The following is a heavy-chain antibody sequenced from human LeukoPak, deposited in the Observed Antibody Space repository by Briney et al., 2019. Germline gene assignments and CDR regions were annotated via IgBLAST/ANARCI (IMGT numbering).Heavy chain of an antibody. CDR1: GYTFSTYG. V-gene: IGHV1-18*01. J-gene: IGHJ5*02. CDR3: ARYSINDSSLP. CDR2: ISAYNGHT. D-gene: IGHD3-22*01. Sequence: ASVTVSCKASGYTFSTYGISWVRQAPGQGLEWMGWISAYNGHTNYAQKFQGRVTMTTDTSTSTAYMELTSLTSDDTAVYYCARYSINDSSLPWGQGTLVTVSS.